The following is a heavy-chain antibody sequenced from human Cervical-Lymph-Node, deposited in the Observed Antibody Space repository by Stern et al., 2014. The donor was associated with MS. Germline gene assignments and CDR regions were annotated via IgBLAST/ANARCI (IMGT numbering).Heavy chain of an antibody. CDR2: IVDGSGKT. V-gene: IGHV1-58*01. CDR1: GFTFSNSG. CDR3: AAGDTVDMRGTAIDAFDI. D-gene: IGHD5-12*01. Sequence: QMQLVQSGPDVKKPGSSLKVSCKASGFTFSNSGVQWVRQPRGQRLEWVGLIVDGSGKTNYAKKFQERLTITRDRATSTAYIELSSLRSEDTAVFYCAAGDTVDMRGTAIDAFDIWGQGTMVTVSS. J-gene: IGHJ3*02.